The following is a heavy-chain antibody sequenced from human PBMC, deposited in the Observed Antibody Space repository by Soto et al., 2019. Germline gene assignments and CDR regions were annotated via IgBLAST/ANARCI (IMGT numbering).Heavy chain of an antibody. CDR3: ARGRTVSSIGPLLV. J-gene: IGHJ1*01. CDR1: GYNFLNFG. D-gene: IGHD1-1*01. CDR2: VSPKSGNT. Sequence: QIQLVQSGAEVKKPGASVKVSCKASGYNFLNFGVSWVRQAPGQGLEWMGWVSPKSGNTDYARKVQGRVTMTTDTSPTTAYMDVRGLRSDDTAVYYCARGRTVSSIGPLLVWGQGTLVSVSS. V-gene: IGHV1-18*01.